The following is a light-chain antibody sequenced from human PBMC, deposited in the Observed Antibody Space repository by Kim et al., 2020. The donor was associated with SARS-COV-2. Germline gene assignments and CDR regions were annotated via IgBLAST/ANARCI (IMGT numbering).Light chain of an antibody. Sequence: QSALTQPRSVSGFPGQSVTISCRGTSSDVGGYNYVSWYQQHPGKAPQLIIYTVTKRPSGVPDRFSGSKYGNTASLTISGLQTEDEADYYCCSYAGIYTWVFGGGTQLTVL. CDR2: TVT. CDR3: CSYAGIYTWV. V-gene: IGLV2-11*01. J-gene: IGLJ3*02. CDR1: SSDVGGYNY.